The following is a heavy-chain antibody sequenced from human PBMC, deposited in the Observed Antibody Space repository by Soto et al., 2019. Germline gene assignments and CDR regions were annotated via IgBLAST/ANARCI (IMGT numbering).Heavy chain of an antibody. V-gene: IGHV4-38-2*01. CDR2: VYPSGNT. D-gene: IGHD6-6*01. CDR3: VAPSASHRSSDR. Sequence: SATLSVSGPVAGTSGVGDVYMGWCSQPPGKGLEWIGSVYPSGNTYYLPSLRGRISLSIDTSKNQISLTLTSVTAADTALVYCVAPSASHRSSDRWG. CDR1: GTSGVGDVY. J-gene: IGHJ2*01.